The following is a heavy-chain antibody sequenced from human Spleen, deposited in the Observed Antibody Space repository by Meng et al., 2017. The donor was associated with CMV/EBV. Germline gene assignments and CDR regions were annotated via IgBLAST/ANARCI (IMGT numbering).Heavy chain of an antibody. Sequence: GESLKISCAASGFTFSDYYMSWIRQAPGKGLVWVSRINVDGSSTDYADSVKGRFTISRDNAKNTLYLQMNSLRAEDTAVYYCARDSFQYNYYYGMDVWGLGTTVTVSS. J-gene: IGHJ6*02. CDR1: GFTFSDYY. V-gene: IGHV3-74*01. CDR2: INVDGSST. D-gene: IGHD2-21*01. CDR3: ARDSFQYNYYYGMDV.